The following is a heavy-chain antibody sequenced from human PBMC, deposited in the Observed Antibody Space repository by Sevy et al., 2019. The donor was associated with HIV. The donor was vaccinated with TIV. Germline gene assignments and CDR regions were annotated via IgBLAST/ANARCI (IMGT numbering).Heavy chain of an antibody. V-gene: IGHV3-30-3*01. D-gene: IGHD3-22*01. CDR2: ISYDGSNK. CDR1: GFTFSSYA. J-gene: IGHJ4*02. Sequence: GGSLRLSCAASGFTFSSYAMHWVRQAPGKGLEWVAGISYDGSNKYYADSVKGRFTISSDNSQNTLYLQMNSLRAEDTAVYYCARDGPDGSGYYWYWGQGTLVTVSS. CDR3: ARDGPDGSGYYWY.